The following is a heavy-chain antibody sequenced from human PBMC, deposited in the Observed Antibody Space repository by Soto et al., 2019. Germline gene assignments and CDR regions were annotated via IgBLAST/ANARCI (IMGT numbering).Heavy chain of an antibody. D-gene: IGHD6-6*01. CDR3: ARVRSIAARQSLLVY. V-gene: IGHV1-2*02. Sequence: QVQLVQSGAEVKKPGASVKVSCKASGYTFTGYYMHWVRQAPGQGLEWMGWINPNSGGTNYAQKFQGRVTMTRDTSISTAYMELSRPRSDDTAVYYCARVRSIAARQSLLVYWGQGTLVTVSS. J-gene: IGHJ4*02. CDR2: INPNSGGT. CDR1: GYTFTGYY.